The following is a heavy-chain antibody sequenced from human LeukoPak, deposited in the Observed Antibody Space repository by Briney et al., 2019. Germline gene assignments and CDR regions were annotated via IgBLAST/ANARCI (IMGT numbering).Heavy chain of an antibody. CDR1: GLTFSSYG. CDR3: AKDPIEATHP. V-gene: IGHV3-23*01. CDR2: VSSSAGTT. Sequence: QPGGSLRLAWAAAGLTFSSYGMSWGRQAGGKGREWVSGVSSSAGTTYYAASVTGRFTISRDNPKNTVYLQMNSLRAEDTAIYYCAKDPIEATHPWGQGTLVTVSS. D-gene: IGHD2/OR15-2a*01. J-gene: IGHJ5*02.